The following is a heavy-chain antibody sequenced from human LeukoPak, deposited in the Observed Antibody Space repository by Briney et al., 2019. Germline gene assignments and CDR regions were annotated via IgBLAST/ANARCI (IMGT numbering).Heavy chain of an antibody. J-gene: IGHJ4*02. CDR3: ARDSAGNDY. CDR2: INGRGGTT. D-gene: IGHD6-13*01. V-gene: IGHV3-23*01. Sequence: GGSLRLSCVASGFASGFTFSDYAVSWVRQAPGKGPEWVASINGRGGTTYYADSVKGRFTISRDNAKNSLYLQMNSLRAEDTAMYYCARDSAGNDYWGQGTLVTVSS. CDR1: GFTFSDYA.